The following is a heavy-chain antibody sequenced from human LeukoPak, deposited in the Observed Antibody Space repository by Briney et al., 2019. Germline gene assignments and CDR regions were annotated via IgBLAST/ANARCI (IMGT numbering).Heavy chain of an antibody. D-gene: IGHD3-16*01. CDR3: ARAQLGPYFDY. J-gene: IGHJ4*02. Sequence: GRSLRLSCAASGFTFSSYAMHWVRQAPGKGLEWVAVISYDGSNKYYADSVKGRFTISRDNSKNTLYLQMNSLRAEDTAVYYCARAQLGPYFDYWGQGTLVTASS. V-gene: IGHV3-30-3*01. CDR2: ISYDGSNK. CDR1: GFTFSSYA.